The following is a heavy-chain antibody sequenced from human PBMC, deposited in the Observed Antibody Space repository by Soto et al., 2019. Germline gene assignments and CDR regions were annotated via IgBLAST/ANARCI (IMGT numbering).Heavy chain of an antibody. CDR1: GGTFSSYT. V-gene: IGHV1-69*04. D-gene: IGHD2-15*01. J-gene: IGHJ4*02. CDR3: ARDQCSGGSCTFSY. Sequence: SVKVSCKASGGTFSSYTISWVRQAPGQGLEWMGRIIPILGIANYAQKFQGRVTITADKSTSTAYMELSSLRSEDTAVYYCARDQCSGGSCTFSYWGQGTLVTVSS. CDR2: IIPILGIA.